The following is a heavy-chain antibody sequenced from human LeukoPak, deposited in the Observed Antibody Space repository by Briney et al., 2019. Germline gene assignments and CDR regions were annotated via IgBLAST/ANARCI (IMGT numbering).Heavy chain of an antibody. CDR3: ARDLYSGSYSYFDY. J-gene: IGHJ4*02. CDR2: ISSSSSYI. CDR1: GFTISSYS. D-gene: IGHD1-26*01. V-gene: IGHV3-21*01. Sequence: GGSLRLSCAASGFTISSYSMNWVRQAPGKGLEWVSSISSSSSYIYYADSVKGRFTISRDNAKNSLYLQMNSLRAEDTAVYYCARDLYSGSYSYFDYWGQGTLVTVSS.